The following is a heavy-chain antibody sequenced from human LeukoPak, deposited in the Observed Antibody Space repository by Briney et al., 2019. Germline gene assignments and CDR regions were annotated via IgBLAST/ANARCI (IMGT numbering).Heavy chain of an antibody. J-gene: IGHJ5*02. CDR2: MYYSGRT. V-gene: IGHV4-59*01. Sequence: SETLSLTCTVSGGSITSYYWSWIRQPPGKGLEWIGYMYYSGRTKYNPSLKSRVTISVETSKKQFSLKLSSVTAADTAVYYCAGGPYCGGDCYPNWFDPWGQGTLVTVSS. D-gene: IGHD2-21*02. CDR1: GGSITSYY. CDR3: AGGPYCGGDCYPNWFDP.